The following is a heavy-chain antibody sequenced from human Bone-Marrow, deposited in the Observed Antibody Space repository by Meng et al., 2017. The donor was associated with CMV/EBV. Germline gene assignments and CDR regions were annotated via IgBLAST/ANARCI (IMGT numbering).Heavy chain of an antibody. Sequence: SCTAPGYTFTSYCMHWVRQAPGQGLEWMGIINPSGGSTSYAQKFQGRVTMTRDTSTSTVYMELSSLRSEDTAVYYCARSYEDGAFDYWGQGTLVTVSS. CDR2: INPSGGST. D-gene: IGHD4/OR15-4a*01. J-gene: IGHJ4*02. CDR3: ARSYEDGAFDY. V-gene: IGHV1-46*01. CDR1: GYTFTSYC.